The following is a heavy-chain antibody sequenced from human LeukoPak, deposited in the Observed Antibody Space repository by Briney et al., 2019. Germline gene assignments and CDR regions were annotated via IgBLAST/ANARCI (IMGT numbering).Heavy chain of an antibody. Sequence: GGSLRLSCAASGFTFYSYAMSWVRQAPGKGLEWVANIKQDGSEKYYVDSVKGRFTISRDNAKNSLYLQMNSLRAEDTAVYYCARDDGGVTFGGESWFDPWGQGTLVTVSS. D-gene: IGHD3-16*01. CDR1: GFTFYSYA. CDR3: ARDDGGVTFGGESWFDP. V-gene: IGHV3-7*01. J-gene: IGHJ5*02. CDR2: IKQDGSEK.